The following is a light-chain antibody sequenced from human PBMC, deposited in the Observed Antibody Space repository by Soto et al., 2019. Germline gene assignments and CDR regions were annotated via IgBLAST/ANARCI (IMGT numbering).Light chain of an antibody. V-gene: IGLV2-18*02. Sequence: QSALTQPPSVSGSPGQSVTISCTGTSSDFANYNRVSWYQQTPGTAPKLMIFEVSNRPSGVPDRFSGSKSGKPASLTISGLQAEDEADYSCSSYIGSNTYVFGTGTKVTVL. J-gene: IGLJ1*01. CDR2: EVS. CDR3: SSYIGSNTYV. CDR1: SSDFANYNR.